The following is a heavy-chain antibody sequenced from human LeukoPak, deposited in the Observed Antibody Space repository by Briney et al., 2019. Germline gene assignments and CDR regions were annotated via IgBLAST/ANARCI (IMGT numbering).Heavy chain of an antibody. D-gene: IGHD5-24*01. J-gene: IGHJ3*02. Sequence: SETLSLTCTVSGGAISSGDYYWSWIRQPPGKGLEWIGYIYYSGSTYYNPSLKSRVTISVDTSKNQFSLKLSSVTAADTAVYYCAREMAITGALDIWGQGSMVTVSS. CDR1: GGAISSGDYY. V-gene: IGHV4-30-4*01. CDR3: AREMAITGALDI. CDR2: IYYSGST.